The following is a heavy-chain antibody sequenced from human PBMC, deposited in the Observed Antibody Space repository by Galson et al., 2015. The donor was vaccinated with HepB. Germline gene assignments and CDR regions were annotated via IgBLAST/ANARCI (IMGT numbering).Heavy chain of an antibody. J-gene: IGHJ4*02. CDR2: ISYDGSNK. CDR1: GFTFSGSA. CDR3: ARDLDEGFVVVIAIGSFGAVD. D-gene: IGHD2-21*01. Sequence: SLRLSCAASGFTFSGSAMHWVRQASGKGLEWVAVISYDGSNKYYADSVKGRFTISRDNSKNTLYLQMNSLRAEDTAVYYCARDLDEGFVVVIAIGSFGAVDWGQGTLVTVSS. V-gene: IGHV3-30-3*01.